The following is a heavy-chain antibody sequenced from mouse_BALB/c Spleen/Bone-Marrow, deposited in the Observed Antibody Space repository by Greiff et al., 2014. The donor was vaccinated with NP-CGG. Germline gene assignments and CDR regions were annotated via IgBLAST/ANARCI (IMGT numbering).Heavy chain of an antibody. V-gene: IGHV1-9*01. J-gene: IGHJ2*01. CDR3: ARPPGVLYYFDY. CDR1: GYTFSSFW. CDR2: ILPESGSS. Sequence: QVQLQQSGAELMKPGASMKISCKASGYTFSSFWIEWVKQRPGHGLEWIGEILPESGSSNYNEKFKGKATLTADTSSNTVYMQLSSLTSEDSAVYYCARPPGVLYYFDYWGQGTPLTVSS.